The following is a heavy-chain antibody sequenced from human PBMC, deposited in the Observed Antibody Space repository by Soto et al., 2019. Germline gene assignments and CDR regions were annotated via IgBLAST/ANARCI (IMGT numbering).Heavy chain of an antibody. V-gene: IGHV4-59*12. CDR1: GGSIRSYY. Sequence: PSETMSRTCTVSGGSIRSYYWTWIRQPRGKGLEGIGYIYYSGSTNYNPSLKSRVTISVATSKTQFSLKLSSVTAADTAVYYCARAELGVVRGVIDWFDPWGQGTLVPVSS. D-gene: IGHD3-10*01. CDR2: IYYSGST. CDR3: ARAELGVVRGVIDWFDP. J-gene: IGHJ5*02.